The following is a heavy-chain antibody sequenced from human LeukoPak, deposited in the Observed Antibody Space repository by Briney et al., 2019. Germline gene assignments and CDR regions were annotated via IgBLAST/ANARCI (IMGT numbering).Heavy chain of an antibody. V-gene: IGHV3-23*01. CDR3: ASEGTRAWDDYYYYMDV. D-gene: IGHD1-1*01. Sequence: GGSLRLSCAASGFTFSNYAMSWVRQVPGKGLELVSGISGSGGSTFYADSVKGRFTISRDNAKNSLYLQMNSLRAEDTAVYYCASEGTRAWDDYYYYMDVWGKGTTVTVSS. J-gene: IGHJ6*03. CDR1: GFTFSNYA. CDR2: ISGSGGST.